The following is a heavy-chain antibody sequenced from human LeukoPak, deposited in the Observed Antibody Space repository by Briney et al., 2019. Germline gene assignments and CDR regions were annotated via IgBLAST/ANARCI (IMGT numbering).Heavy chain of an antibody. CDR3: ARGGKAAVRFDL. CDR1: GGSISSYY. J-gene: IGHJ2*01. V-gene: IGHV4-59*08. CDR2: IYYSGST. D-gene: IGHD2-15*01. Sequence: SETLSLTCTVSGGSISSYYWSWIRQPPGKGLEWIGYIYYSGSTNYNPSLKSRVTISVDTSKNQFSLKLSSVTAADTAVYYCARGGKAAVRFDLWGRGTLVTVS.